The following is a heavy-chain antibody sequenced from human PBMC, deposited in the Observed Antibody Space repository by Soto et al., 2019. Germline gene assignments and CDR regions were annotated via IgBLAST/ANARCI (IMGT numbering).Heavy chain of an antibody. CDR2: IYSGGST. J-gene: IGHJ4*02. V-gene: IGHV3-53*01. CDR1: GFTVSGNY. D-gene: IGHD3-10*01. CDR3: ASGAYGSESYHLDH. Sequence: GGSLRLSCAASGFTVSGNYMTWVRQAPGKGLEWVSLIYSGGSTYYADSVKGRFTISRDNSKNTLYLQMNSLRVEDTAVYHCASGAYGSESYHLDHWGQGTLVTVSS.